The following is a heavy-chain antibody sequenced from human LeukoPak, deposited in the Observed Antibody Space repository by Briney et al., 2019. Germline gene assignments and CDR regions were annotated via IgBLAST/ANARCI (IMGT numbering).Heavy chain of an antibody. D-gene: IGHD1-26*01. Sequence: GASVKVSCKASGYTFTSYYMHWVRQAPGQGLEWMGIINPSGGSTSYAQKFQGRVTMTRDTSTSTVYMELSSLRSEDTAVYYCARAARSGSYSSPLGYWGQGTLVTVSS. J-gene: IGHJ4*02. CDR3: ARAARSGSYSSPLGY. V-gene: IGHV1-46*01. CDR1: GYTFTSYY. CDR2: INPSGGST.